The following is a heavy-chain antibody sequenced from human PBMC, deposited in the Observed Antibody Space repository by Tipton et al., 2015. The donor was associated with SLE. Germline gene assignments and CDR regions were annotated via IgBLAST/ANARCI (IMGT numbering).Heavy chain of an antibody. V-gene: IGHV4-38-2*01. Sequence: TLSLTCAVSGFSISSGYYWGWIRQPPGKGLEWIGSIYQSGSTNYNPSLKSRVTISVDTSKNQFSLKLSSVTAADTAVYYCARNHYYDSYWYFDPWGRGTLVTVSS. CDR3: ARNHYYDSYWYFDP. CDR2: IYQSGST. D-gene: IGHD3-22*01. CDR1: GFSISSGYY. J-gene: IGHJ2*01.